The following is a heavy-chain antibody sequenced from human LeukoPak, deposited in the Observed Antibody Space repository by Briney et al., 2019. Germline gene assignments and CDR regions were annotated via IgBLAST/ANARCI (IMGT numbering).Heavy chain of an antibody. CDR2: ISAYNGNT. CDR3: ARVVTMVRGVIMGTVPDFDY. D-gene: IGHD3-10*01. J-gene: IGHJ4*02. CDR1: GYTFTSYG. Sequence: ASVKVSCKASGYTFTSYGISWVRQAPGQGLEWMGWISAYNGNTNYAQKLQGRVTMTTDTSTSTAYMELRSLRSDDTAVYYCARVVTMVRGVIMGTVPDFDYWGQGTLVTVSS. V-gene: IGHV1-18*01.